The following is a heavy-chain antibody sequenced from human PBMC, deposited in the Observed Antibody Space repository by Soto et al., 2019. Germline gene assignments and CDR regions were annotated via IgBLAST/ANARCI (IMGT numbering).Heavy chain of an antibody. Sequence: QVQLQESGPGLVKPSETLSLTCTVSGGSISGYYWSWIRQPPGTRLEWIGYIDSYGSTNYNPSLKSRVTISVDTSKKQFSLNMGSVTAADTAIYYCARYRDGPSGFDIWGKGTMVTVSS. J-gene: IGHJ3*02. CDR2: IDSYGST. V-gene: IGHV4-59*01. CDR3: ARYRDGPSGFDI. CDR1: GGSISGYY. D-gene: IGHD3-16*02.